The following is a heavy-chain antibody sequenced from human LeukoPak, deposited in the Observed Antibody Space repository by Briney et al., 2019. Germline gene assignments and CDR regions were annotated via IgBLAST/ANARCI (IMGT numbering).Heavy chain of an antibody. CDR3: AKVYYYDSSGYKGYFDY. CDR1: GFTFSSYA. V-gene: IGHV3-23*01. J-gene: IGHJ4*02. D-gene: IGHD3-22*01. CDR2: ISGSGGST. Sequence: PGGSLRLSCAVSGFTFSSYAMSWVRQAPGKGLEWVSAISGSGGSTYYADSVKGRFTISRDNSKNTLYLQMNSLRAEDTAVYYCAKVYYYDSSGYKGYFDYWGQGTLVTVSS.